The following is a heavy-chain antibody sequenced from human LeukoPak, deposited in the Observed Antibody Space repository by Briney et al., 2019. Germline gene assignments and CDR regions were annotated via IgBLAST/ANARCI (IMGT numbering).Heavy chain of an antibody. V-gene: IGHV4-61*02. CDR2: IYTSGST. D-gene: IGHD3-10*01. CDR3: ARGGSGSYYNTRPYYYYGMDV. J-gene: IGHJ6*02. Sequence: SETLSLTCTVSGGSISSSSYYWSWIRQPAGKGLEWIGRIYTSGSTNYNPPLKSRVTMSVDTSKNQFSLKLSSVTAADTAVYYCARGGSGSYYNTRPYYYYGMDVWGQGTTVTVSS. CDR1: GGSISSSSYY.